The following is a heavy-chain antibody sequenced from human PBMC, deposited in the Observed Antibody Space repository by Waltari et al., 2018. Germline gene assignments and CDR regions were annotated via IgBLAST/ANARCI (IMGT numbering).Heavy chain of an antibody. D-gene: IGHD2-15*01. Sequence: QLQLQESGPGLVKASETLSLTCTFPGYSISSSSYYWGWVRQPPGKGLEWIGNMYYSGSTYYHPSLKSRVTISGDTSKSQFSLKLSSVTAADTSMYYCVRHARTTSGGKHFDHWGQGMLVTVSP. CDR1: GYSISSSSYY. CDR3: VRHARTTSGGKHFDH. V-gene: IGHV4-39*01. CDR2: MYYSGST. J-gene: IGHJ4*02.